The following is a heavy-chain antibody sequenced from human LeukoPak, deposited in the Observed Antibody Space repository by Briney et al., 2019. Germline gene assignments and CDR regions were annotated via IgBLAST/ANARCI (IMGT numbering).Heavy chain of an antibody. J-gene: IGHJ5*02. CDR2: ISAYNGNT. CDR3: ARLGITGTLRYNWFDP. CDR1: GYTFTSYG. V-gene: IGHV1-18*01. Sequence: ASVKVPCKASGYTFTSYGISWVRQAPGQGLEWMGWISAYNGNTNYAQKLQGRVTMTTDTSTSTAYMELRSLRSDDTAVYYCARLGITGTLRYNWFDPWGQGTLVTVSS. D-gene: IGHD1-7*01.